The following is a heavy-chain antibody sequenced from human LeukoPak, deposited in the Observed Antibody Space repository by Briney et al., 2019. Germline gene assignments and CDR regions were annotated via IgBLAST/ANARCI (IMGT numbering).Heavy chain of an antibody. CDR2: IPSDGSDN. Sequence: GGSLRLSCAASVFTFSTYGFHWVRQAPGKGLEWVAFIPSDGSDNYYANSVKGRLPISRDNSKNTLYLQMNSLRSEDTAVYYCAKGLGDYDDFRLGYWGQGTLVTVSS. J-gene: IGHJ4*02. CDR1: VFTFSTYG. CDR3: AKGLGDYDDFRLGY. D-gene: IGHD4-17*01. V-gene: IGHV3-30*02.